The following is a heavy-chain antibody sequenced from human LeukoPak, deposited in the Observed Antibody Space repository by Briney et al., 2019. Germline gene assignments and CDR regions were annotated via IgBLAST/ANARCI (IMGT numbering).Heavy chain of an antibody. J-gene: IGHJ6*02. CDR1: GFTFSNAW. Sequence: PGGSLRLSCAASGFTFSNAWMSWVRQAPGKGLEWVGRIKSKTDGGTTDYAAPVKGRFTISRDDSKNTLYLQMNSLKTEDTAVYYCTTVNLIVVVPAAFYGMDVWGQGTTVTVSS. D-gene: IGHD2-2*01. V-gene: IGHV3-15*05. CDR2: IKSKTDGGTT. CDR3: TTVNLIVVVPAAFYGMDV.